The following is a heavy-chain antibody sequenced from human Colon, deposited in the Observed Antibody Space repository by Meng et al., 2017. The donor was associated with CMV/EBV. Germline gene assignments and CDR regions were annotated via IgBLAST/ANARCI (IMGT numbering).Heavy chain of an antibody. CDR1: GDSITGRSYY. Sequence: QVLLHQPGPVLVHPSTPPPLTSTASGDSITGRSYYWGWIRQPPGKGLEWIASIYYTGNDYHNPSLKSRVTISIDTSNNQFSLRLTSVTAADTAVYYCARMALHWYFDLWGRGTLVTVSS. CDR2: IYYTGND. D-gene: IGHD5-24*01. J-gene: IGHJ2*01. V-gene: IGHV4-39*07. CDR3: ARMALHWYFDL.